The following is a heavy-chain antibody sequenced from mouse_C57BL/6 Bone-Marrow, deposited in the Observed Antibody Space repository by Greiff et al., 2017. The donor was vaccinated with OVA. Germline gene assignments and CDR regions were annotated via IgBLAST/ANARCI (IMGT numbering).Heavy chain of an antibody. V-gene: IGHV3-6*01. D-gene: IGHD2-5*01. J-gene: IGHJ3*01. CDR3: AREIYYSNYAY. CDR1: GYSITSGYY. CDR2: ISYDGSN. Sequence: EVKVEESGPGLVKPSQSLSLTCSVTGYSITSGYYWNWIRQFPGNKLEWMGYISYDGSNNYNPSLKNRISITRDTSKNQFFLKLNSVTTEDTATYYCAREIYYSNYAYWGQGTLVTVSA.